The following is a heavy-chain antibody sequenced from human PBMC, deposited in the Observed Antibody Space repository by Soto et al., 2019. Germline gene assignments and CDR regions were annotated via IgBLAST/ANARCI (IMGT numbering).Heavy chain of an antibody. J-gene: IGHJ6*02. CDR1: GYTFTSYG. Sequence: ASVKVSCKASGYTFTSYGISWVRQAPGQGLEWMGWISAYNGNTNYAQKLQGRVTMTTDTSTSTAYMELRSLRSDDTAVYYCARDHVADCSSTSCPTGYYYGMDVWGQGTTVTVS. D-gene: IGHD2-2*01. CDR2: ISAYNGNT. CDR3: ARDHVADCSSTSCPTGYYYGMDV. V-gene: IGHV1-18*04.